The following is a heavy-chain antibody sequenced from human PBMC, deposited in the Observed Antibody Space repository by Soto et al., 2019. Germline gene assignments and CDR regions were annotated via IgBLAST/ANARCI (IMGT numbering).Heavy chain of an antibody. CDR2: ISYDGSNK. V-gene: IGHV3-30*18. CDR1: GFTFSSYG. CDR3: AKDGVYGDYDY. J-gene: IGHJ4*02. D-gene: IGHD4-17*01. Sequence: QVQLVESGGGVVQPGRSLRLSCAASGFTFSSYGMHWVRQAPGKGLEWVAVISYDGSNKYYADSVKGRFTISRDNSKNTLYLQMNSLRAEDTAVYYCAKDGVYGDYDYWGQGTLVTVSS.